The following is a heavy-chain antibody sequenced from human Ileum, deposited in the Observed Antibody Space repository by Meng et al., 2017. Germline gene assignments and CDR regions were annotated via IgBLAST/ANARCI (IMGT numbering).Heavy chain of an antibody. CDR2: LHYKSGTT. J-gene: IGHJ4*02. V-gene: IGHV4-39*07. Sequence: SETLSLTCSVSGDSISSSSFYWGWIRQSPGKGLEWIGSLHYKSGTTYYSPSLKSRVTISGDTSKNQVSLKVNSATAADTAIYYCVRDSRTYTYGNVFFDNWGQGTLVTVSS. CDR3: VRDSRTYTYGNVFFDN. CDR1: GDSISSSSFY. D-gene: IGHD5-18*01.